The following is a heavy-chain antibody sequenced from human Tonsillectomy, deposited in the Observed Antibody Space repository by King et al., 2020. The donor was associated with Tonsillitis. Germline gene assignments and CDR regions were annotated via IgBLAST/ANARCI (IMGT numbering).Heavy chain of an antibody. V-gene: IGHV4-59*08. CDR3: AGRQGYTSGWYWFDP. CDR1: GASISDYY. J-gene: IGHJ5*02. Sequence: VQLQQSGPGLVKPSETLSLTCSVSGASISDYYWSWLRQPPGKGLEWIGYIYYTGSTNYNPSLKSRVTMSLDTSKRQFALKLTSVTAAHTAVYYCAGRQGYTSGWYWFDPWGQGNLVTVSS. D-gene: IGHD6-19*01. CDR2: IYYTGST.